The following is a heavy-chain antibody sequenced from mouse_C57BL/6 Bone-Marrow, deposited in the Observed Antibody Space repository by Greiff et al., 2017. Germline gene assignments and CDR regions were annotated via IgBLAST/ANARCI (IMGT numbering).Heavy chain of an antibody. V-gene: IGHV1-19*01. CDR2: INPYNGGT. D-gene: IGHD1-1*01. Sequence: VQLKQSGPVLVKPGASVKMSCKASGYTFTDYYMNWVKQSHGKSLEWIGVINPYNGGTSYNQKFKGKATLTVDKSSSTAYMELNSLTSEDSAVYYWAREGGYYYGSLWYFDGWGTGTTVTVSS. J-gene: IGHJ1*03. CDR3: AREGGYYYGSLWYFDG. CDR1: GYTFTDYY.